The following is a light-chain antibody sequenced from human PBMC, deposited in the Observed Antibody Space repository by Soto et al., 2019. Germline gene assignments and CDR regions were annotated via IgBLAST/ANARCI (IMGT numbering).Light chain of an antibody. CDR2: GAS. Sequence: EIVMTQSPATLSVSPGERATVSCRASQFVGSNLAWYQQKPGQAPRLLIYGASTRATGIPARFSGSGSGTEFTLTISSLQSEDFELYYCQQYNNWPPLTFGGGTKVEIK. CDR1: QFVGSN. V-gene: IGKV3-15*01. J-gene: IGKJ4*01. CDR3: QQYNNWPPLT.